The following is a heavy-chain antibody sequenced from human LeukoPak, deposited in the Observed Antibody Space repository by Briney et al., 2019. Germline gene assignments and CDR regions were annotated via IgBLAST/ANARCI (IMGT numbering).Heavy chain of an antibody. V-gene: IGHV1-46*01. J-gene: IGHJ3*02. CDR3: ARDCPSSGGSCYSFSLDAFDI. CDR2: INPSGGST. D-gene: IGHD2-15*01. CDR1: GYTFTSHY. Sequence: ASVKVSCKASGYTFTSHYMNWVRQAPGQGLEWMGVINPSGGSTSYAQKFQGRVTMTRDMSTSTVYMELSSLRSEDTAVYYCARDCPSSGGSCYSFSLDAFDIWGQGTMVTVSS.